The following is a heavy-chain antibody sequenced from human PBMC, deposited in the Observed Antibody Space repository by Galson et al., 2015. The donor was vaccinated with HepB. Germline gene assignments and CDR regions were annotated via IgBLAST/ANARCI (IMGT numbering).Heavy chain of an antibody. Sequence: QSGAEVKKPGESLKISCKGSGYSFTSYWIGWVRQMPGKGLEWMGIIYPGDSETRYSPAFQGQVTISADKSISTAYLQWSSLKASDTAMYYCARLDLFDFWSGHQNYFDYWGQEPWSPSPQ. CDR3: ARLDLFDFWSGHQNYFDY. CDR1: GYSFTSYW. V-gene: IGHV5-51*03. D-gene: IGHD3-3*01. J-gene: IGHJ4*01. CDR2: IYPGDSET.